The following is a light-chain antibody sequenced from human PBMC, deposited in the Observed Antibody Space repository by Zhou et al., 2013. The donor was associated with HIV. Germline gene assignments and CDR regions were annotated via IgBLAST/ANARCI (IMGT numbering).Light chain of an antibody. J-gene: IGKJ4*01. CDR2: SVS. Sequence: IRLTQSPSSLSASTGDTVTITCRASQAVGNYLSWYQQKPGEAPRLLIYSVSTLQNGVPSRFIGSGSGTVFTLTISCLQSEDFAVYYCHQYNSLPLTFGGGTKVEI. V-gene: IGKV1-8*01. CDR1: QAVGNY. CDR3: HQYNSLPLT.